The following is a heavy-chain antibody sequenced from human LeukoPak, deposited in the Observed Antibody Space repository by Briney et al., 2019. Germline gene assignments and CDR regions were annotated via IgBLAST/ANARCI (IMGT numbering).Heavy chain of an antibody. CDR2: FDPEDGET. V-gene: IGHV1-24*01. CDR3: ASLYLGLRLGELSFDY. CDR1: GYTLTELS. Sequence: ASVKVSCKVSGYTLTELSMHWVRQAPGKGLEWMGGFDPEDGETIYAQKFQGRVTMTEDTSTDTAYMELSSLRSEDTAVYYCASLYLGLRLGELSFDYWGQGTLVTVSS. J-gene: IGHJ4*02. D-gene: IGHD3-16*02.